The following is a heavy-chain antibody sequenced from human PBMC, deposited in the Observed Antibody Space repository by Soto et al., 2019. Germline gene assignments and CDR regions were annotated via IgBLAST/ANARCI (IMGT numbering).Heavy chain of an antibody. CDR1: GFTFNIYG. Sequence: ASVKVSCKASGFTFNIYGVTWVRQAPGQGLEWMGWINVGNGETKYSQNFQGRVTITRDTSANTAYMGLSSLRSEDTAVYYCARDRGSSWVPFDYWGQGTLVTVSS. CDR3: ARDRGSSWVPFDY. V-gene: IGHV1-3*01. D-gene: IGHD6-13*01. J-gene: IGHJ4*02. CDR2: INVGNGET.